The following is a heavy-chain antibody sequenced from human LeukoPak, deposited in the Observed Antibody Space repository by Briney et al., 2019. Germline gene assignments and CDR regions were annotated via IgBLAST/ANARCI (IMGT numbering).Heavy chain of an antibody. CDR3: ARWAYCGDGRYPNYFDY. CDR2: IYYSGST. J-gene: IGHJ4*02. V-gene: IGHV4-59*01. CDR1: GASMSGYY. D-gene: IGHD2-21*02. Sequence: SETLSLTCTVSGASMSGYYWSWIRQPPGKGLEWIVVIYYSGSTNCNPSLKSRVTISVDAPKNQFSLKLNSVTAADTAVYYCARWAYCGDGRYPNYFDYWGQGTLVTVSS.